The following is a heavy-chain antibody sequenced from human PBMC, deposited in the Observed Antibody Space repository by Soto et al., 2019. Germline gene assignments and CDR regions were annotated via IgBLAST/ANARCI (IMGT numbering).Heavy chain of an antibody. J-gene: IGHJ6*02. Sequence: QVQLVQSGAEVKKPGASVKVSCKASGYTFTSYGISWVRQAPGQGLEWMGWISAYNGNTNYAQKLQGRVTMTTDTSTSTAYMELRSLRSDDTAVYYCARVGQIVGAGGDHYCYYGMDVWGQGTTVTVSS. V-gene: IGHV1-18*01. D-gene: IGHD1-26*01. CDR3: ARVGQIVGAGGDHYCYYGMDV. CDR2: ISAYNGNT. CDR1: GYTFTSYG.